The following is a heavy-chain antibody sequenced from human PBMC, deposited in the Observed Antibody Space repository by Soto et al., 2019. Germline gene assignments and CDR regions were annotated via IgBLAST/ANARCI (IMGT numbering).Heavy chain of an antibody. D-gene: IGHD6-6*01. J-gene: IGHJ4*02. CDR3: AREETIAARLDS. V-gene: IGHV4-30-4*01. CDR2: IYYSGST. Sequence: QVQLQESGPGLVKPSQTLSLTCTVSGGSISSGDYYWSWLRQPPGKGLEWIGYIYYSGSTYYNPSLKSQVTISVDTYKNQFSLKLSSVPAADTAVYYCAREETIAARLDSWGQGTLVTVSS. CDR1: GGSISSGDYY.